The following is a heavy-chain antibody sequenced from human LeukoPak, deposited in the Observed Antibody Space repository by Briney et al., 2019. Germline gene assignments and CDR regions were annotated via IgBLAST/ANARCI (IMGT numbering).Heavy chain of an antibody. D-gene: IGHD2-15*01. J-gene: IGHJ4*02. V-gene: IGHV3-21*01. CDR1: GFTFSSYS. CDR3: ARDCSGGSCYLETDY. CDR2: ISSSSSYI. Sequence: GGSLRLSCAASGFTFSSYSMNWVRQAPGKGLEWASSISSSSSYIYYADSVKGRFTISRDNAKNSLYLQMNSLRAEDTAVYYCARDCSGGSCYLETDYWGQGTLVTVSS.